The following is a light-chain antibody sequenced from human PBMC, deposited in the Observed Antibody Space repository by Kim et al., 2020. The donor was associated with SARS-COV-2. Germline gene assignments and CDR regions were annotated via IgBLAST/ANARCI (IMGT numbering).Light chain of an antibody. Sequence: SAVVRERVTITCRASKAISSWLAWDQQKAGKAPKLLIYKASSLESGVPSRFSGSGSGTEFTLTSSSLQPDDVATYYCQQYSNYWTFGQGTKVDIK. CDR1: KAISSW. J-gene: IGKJ1*01. CDR2: KAS. CDR3: QQYSNYWT. V-gene: IGKV1-5*03.